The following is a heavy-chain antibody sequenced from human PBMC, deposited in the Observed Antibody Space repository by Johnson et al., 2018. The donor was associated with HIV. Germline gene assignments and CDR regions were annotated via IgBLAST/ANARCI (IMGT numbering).Heavy chain of an antibody. V-gene: IGHV3-48*04. CDR2: ISSSGSTI. CDR3: AREYSSSWFPPSRAFDI. J-gene: IGHJ3*02. D-gene: IGHD6-13*01. CDR1: GFTFSSYW. Sequence: EQLVESGGGLVQPGGSLRLSCAASGFTFSSYWMSWVRQAPVKGLEWVSYISSSGSTIYYADSVKGRFTISRDHAKNSLYLEMKSLRAEDTAVYYCAREYSSSWFPPSRAFDIWGQGTMVTVSS.